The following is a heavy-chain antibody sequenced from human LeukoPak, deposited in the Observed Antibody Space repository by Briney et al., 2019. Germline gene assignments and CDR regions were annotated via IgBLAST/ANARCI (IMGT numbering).Heavy chain of an antibody. CDR3: ARDRSMSGWYIDL. V-gene: IGHV3-33*01. CDR1: GFTFSSYG. D-gene: IGHD2/OR15-2a*01. CDR2: IWYDESNK. Sequence: GGSLRLSCAASGFTFSSYGMHWVRQAPGKGLEWVAVIWYDESNKYYPDSVQGRFTISRDNSKNPLYLQVNSLRAEDTAVYYCARDRSMSGWYIDLWGRGTLVTVSS. J-gene: IGHJ2*01.